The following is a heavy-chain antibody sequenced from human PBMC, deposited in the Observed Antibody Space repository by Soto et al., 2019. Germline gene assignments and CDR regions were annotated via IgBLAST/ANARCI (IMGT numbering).Heavy chain of an antibody. V-gene: IGHV1-46*02. CDR3: ARGADVVVLLYSHGMDV. D-gene: IGHD2-15*01. CDR2: IKPTDGST. J-gene: IGHJ6*02. Sequence: GASVKVSCKASGYTLKKNYVHWVRQAPGQGLEWMGIIKPTDGSTSNAQRFQGRITMTRDTSTNTVFMELSNLRSEDTAVYYCARGADVVVLLYSHGMDVWGQGTTVTVSS. CDR1: GYTLKKNY.